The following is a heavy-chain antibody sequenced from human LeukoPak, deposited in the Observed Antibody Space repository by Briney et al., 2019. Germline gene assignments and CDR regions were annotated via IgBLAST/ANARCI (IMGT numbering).Heavy chain of an antibody. CDR1: GFTFSSYA. J-gene: IGHJ4*02. CDR3: AKLLAVTNSYYFNY. D-gene: IGHD6-19*01. V-gene: IGHV3-23*01. Sequence: GGSLRLSCAASGFTFSSYAMSWVRQAPGKGLEWVSTISGSGSRGSTYYADSVKGRFTISRDNSKDTLYLQMNSLRAEDTAVYYCAKLLAVTNSYYFNYWGQGTLVTVSS. CDR2: ISGSGSRGST.